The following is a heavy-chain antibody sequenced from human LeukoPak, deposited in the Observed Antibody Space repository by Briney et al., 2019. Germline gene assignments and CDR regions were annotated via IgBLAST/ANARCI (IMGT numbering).Heavy chain of an antibody. J-gene: IGHJ4*02. CDR3: ARGLGIRFWPSGEFDY. V-gene: IGHV4-59*11. D-gene: IGHD3-3*01. CDR2: IYYRGST. Sequence: SETLSLTCTVSGDSISSHYWRWVRQPPGEGGEWVGYIYYRGSTKYNRSLKSRVTISVDTSKNQFSLKLSSVTAADTAVYYCARGLGIRFWPSGEFDYWGQGTLVTVSS. CDR1: GDSISSHY.